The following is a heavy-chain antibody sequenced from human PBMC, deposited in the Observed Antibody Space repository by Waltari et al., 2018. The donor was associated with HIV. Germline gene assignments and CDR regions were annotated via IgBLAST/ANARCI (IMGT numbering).Heavy chain of an antibody. J-gene: IGHJ4*02. CDR1: GFTFTSSA. CDR3: AADLVVSGSHTYTGGF. Sequence: QMQLVQSGPEVKKPGTSVKVSCKASGFTFTSSAMQWVRQARGQRLEWIGWIVVGSGNTNYAQKFQERVTITRDMSTSTAYMELSSLRSEDTAVYYCAADLVVSGSHTYTGGFWGQGTLVTVSS. V-gene: IGHV1-58*02. CDR2: IVVGSGNT. D-gene: IGHD1-26*01.